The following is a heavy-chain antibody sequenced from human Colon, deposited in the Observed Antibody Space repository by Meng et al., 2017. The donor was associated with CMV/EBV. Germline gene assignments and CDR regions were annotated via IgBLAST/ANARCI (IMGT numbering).Heavy chain of an antibody. D-gene: IGHD3-3*01. CDR3: AKDIAMAGVVNGVEN. CDR2: ISWNGGRV. V-gene: IGHV3-9*01. CDR1: GFTFDDYG. J-gene: IGHJ4*02. Sequence: SLKISCAASGFTFDDYGMSWVRQGPGKGLEWVSGISWNGGRVGYADTVKGRFTISRDNAKNSVYLQMSSLRVEDTGVYYCAKDIAMAGVVNGVENWGQGTLVTVSS.